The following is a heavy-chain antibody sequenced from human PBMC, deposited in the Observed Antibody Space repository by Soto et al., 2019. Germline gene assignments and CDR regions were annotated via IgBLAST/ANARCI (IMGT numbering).Heavy chain of an antibody. V-gene: IGHV4-31*03. D-gene: IGHD3-16*01. Sequence: SETLSLTCIVIGGSIRSPNFSWSWIRQHPGKGPEWIGNIYYNGTTTYNPSLESRLTISLDPSKNQFSLTLKSVTAEDTAVYYCARDWGYFDYWGQGTLVTVSS. CDR1: GGSIRSPNFS. CDR3: ARDWGYFDY. J-gene: IGHJ4*02. CDR2: IYYNGTT.